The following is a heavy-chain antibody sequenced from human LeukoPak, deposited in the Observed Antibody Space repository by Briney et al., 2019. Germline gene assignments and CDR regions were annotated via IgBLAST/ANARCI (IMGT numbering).Heavy chain of an antibody. Sequence: SETLSLTCTVSGYSISSGYYWGWVRQPPGKGLEWIGTVYHSGSTYYNPSLRSRVTISVETSKNQFSLKVRSMTAADTAVYYCARVPGVYYDRLTGYGSGWFDPWGQGTLVIVSS. CDR2: VYHSGST. CDR1: GYSISSGYY. J-gene: IGHJ5*02. V-gene: IGHV4-38-2*02. D-gene: IGHD3-9*01. CDR3: ARVPGVYYDRLTGYGSGWFDP.